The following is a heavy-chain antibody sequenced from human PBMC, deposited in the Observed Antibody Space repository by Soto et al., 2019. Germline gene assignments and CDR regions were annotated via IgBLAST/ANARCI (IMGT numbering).Heavy chain of an antibody. CDR1: GFNVFSYA. CDR3: AKDFYGRATFDY. Sequence: GGSLRLSCAASGFNVFSYAMSWVRQAPGKGLEWVSGITSDYTTYYADSVKGRFTISRDNSRNTLYLHMNRLTVEDTAVYFCAKDFYGRATFDYWGQGTPVTVSS. CDR2: ITSDYTT. D-gene: IGHD3-10*01. V-gene: IGHV3-23*01. J-gene: IGHJ4*02.